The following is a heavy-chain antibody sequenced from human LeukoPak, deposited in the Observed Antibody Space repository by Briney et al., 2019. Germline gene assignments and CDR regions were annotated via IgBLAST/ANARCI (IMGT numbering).Heavy chain of an antibody. CDR2: ISYDGSNK. CDR1: GFTFSSYG. CDR3: AKERIVVVTANSVLHPHDY. D-gene: IGHD2-21*02. V-gene: IGHV3-30*18. J-gene: IGHJ4*02. Sequence: GGSLRLSCAASGFTFSSYGMHWVRQAPGKGLEWVAVISYDGSNKYYADSVKGRFTISRDNSKNTLYLQMNSLRAEDTAVYYCAKERIVVVTANSVLHPHDYWGQGTLVTVSS.